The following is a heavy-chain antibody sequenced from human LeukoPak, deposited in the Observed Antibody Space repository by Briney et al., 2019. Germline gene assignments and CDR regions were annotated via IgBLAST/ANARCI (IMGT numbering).Heavy chain of an antibody. D-gene: IGHD3-10*01. J-gene: IGHJ5*02. CDR3: AGDRGGPGRFDP. CDR2: IKYYGGT. V-gene: IGHV4-59*13. CDR1: GGFLSSYY. Sequence: SDTLSLPCTVCGGFLSSYYWSWIRHPRGRAGVGSGNIKYYGGTKYNASLRSRVIISVDTSKNQVSLKVTSVTAADTAVYYCAGDRGGPGRFDPWGQGTLVTVSS.